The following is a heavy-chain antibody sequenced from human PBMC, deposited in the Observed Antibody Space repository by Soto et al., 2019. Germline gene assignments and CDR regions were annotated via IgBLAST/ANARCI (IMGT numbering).Heavy chain of an antibody. J-gene: IGHJ1*01. Sequence: ASVQVSCKASGYTFTSYDINWVRQATGQGLEWMGWMNPNSGNTGYAQKFQGRVTMTRNTSISTAYMELSSLRSEDTAVYFCAREPQLSRWRKIDSGGEGNLVNVSP. D-gene: IGHD6-13*01. CDR3: AREPQLSRWRKIDS. CDR1: GYTFTSYD. CDR2: MNPNSGNT. V-gene: IGHV1-8*01.